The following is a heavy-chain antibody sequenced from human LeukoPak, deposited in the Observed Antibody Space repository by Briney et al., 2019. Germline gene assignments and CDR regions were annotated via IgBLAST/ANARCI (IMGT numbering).Heavy chain of an antibody. CDR2: INHSGST. D-gene: IGHD3-22*01. CDR3: ARAGDSSDYGDY. CDR1: GGSFSGYY. V-gene: IGHV4-34*01. Sequence: SETLSLTCAVYGGSFSGYYWSWIRQPPGKGLEWIGEINHSGSTNYNPSLKSRVTISVDMSKNQFSLKLSSVTAADTAVYYCARAGDSSDYGDYWGQGTLVTVSS. J-gene: IGHJ4*02.